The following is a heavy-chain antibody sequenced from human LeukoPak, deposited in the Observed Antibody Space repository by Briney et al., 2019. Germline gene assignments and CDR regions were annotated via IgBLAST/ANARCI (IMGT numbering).Heavy chain of an antibody. CDR3: ARSSRWLQLGGDY. Sequence: GRSLRLSCAVSGFTFSNYAMQWVRQAPGRGVVGVAVISYDGRNEYYADSVKGRFTISRDNSKHTLYLQMNSLRAEDTAVYYCARSSRWLQLGGDYWGQGTLVPVSS. J-gene: IGHJ4*02. CDR2: ISYDGRNE. V-gene: IGHV3-30*01. CDR1: GFTFSNYA. D-gene: IGHD5-24*01.